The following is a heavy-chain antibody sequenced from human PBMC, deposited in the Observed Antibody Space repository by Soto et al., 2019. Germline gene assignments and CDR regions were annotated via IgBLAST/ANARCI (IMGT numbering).Heavy chain of an antibody. V-gene: IGHV4-59*01. CDR2: IYYTGST. CDR3: AKYRRTQAEGFTLDY. CDR1: GDSINNYY. D-gene: IGHD2-2*01. J-gene: IGHJ4*02. Sequence: SETLSLTCTVSGDSINNYYWSWIRQPPGKRLEWIGYIYYTGSTTYNPSLESRVTMSVDTSKNQFSLKLNSVNAADTAVYYCAKYRRTQAEGFTLDYWGRGTLVTVSS.